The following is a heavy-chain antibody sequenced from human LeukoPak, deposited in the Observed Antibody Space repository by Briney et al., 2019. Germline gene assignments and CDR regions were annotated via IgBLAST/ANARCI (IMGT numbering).Heavy chain of an antibody. J-gene: IGHJ4*02. Sequence: GRSLRLSCAASGFTFSSYGMYWVRQAPGKGLEWVAVISYDGSNKYYADSVKGRFTISRDNSKNTLYLQMNSLRAEDTAVYYCAKAGGSGSYPFDYWGQGTLVTVSS. CDR3: AKAGGSGSYPFDY. V-gene: IGHV3-30*18. CDR2: ISYDGSNK. D-gene: IGHD1-26*01. CDR1: GFTFSSYG.